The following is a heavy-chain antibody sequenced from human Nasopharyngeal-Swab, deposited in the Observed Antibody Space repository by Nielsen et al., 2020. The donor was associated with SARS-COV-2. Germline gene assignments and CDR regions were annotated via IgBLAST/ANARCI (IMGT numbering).Heavy chain of an antibody. CDR3: ARGPTYRL. V-gene: IGHV4-34*01. CDR2: INHSGST. J-gene: IGHJ4*02. Sequence: GSLRLSYAVYGGSFSGYYWSWIRQPPGKGLEWIGEINHSGSTNYNPSLKSRVTISVDTSKNQFSLKLSSVTAADTAVYYCARGPTYRLWGQGTLVTVSS. D-gene: IGHD2/OR15-2a*01. CDR1: GGSFSGYY.